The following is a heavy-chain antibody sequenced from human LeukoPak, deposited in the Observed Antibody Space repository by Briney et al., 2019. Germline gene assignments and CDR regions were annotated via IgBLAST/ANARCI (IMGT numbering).Heavy chain of an antibody. CDR2: ISSSSSTI. Sequence: GGSLRLSCAASGFTFSSYSMNWVRQAPGKGLEWVSYISSSSSTIYYADSVKGRFTISRDNAKNSLYLQMNSLRAEDTAVYYCARTYSSSWYEGSYYGMDVWGQGTTVTVSS. V-gene: IGHV3-48*01. CDR3: ARTYSSSWYEGSYYGMDV. CDR1: GFTFSSYS. D-gene: IGHD6-13*01. J-gene: IGHJ6*02.